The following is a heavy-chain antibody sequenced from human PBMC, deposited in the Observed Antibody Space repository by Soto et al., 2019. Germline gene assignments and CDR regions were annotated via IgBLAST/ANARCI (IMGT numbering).Heavy chain of an antibody. J-gene: IGHJ5*02. V-gene: IGHV4-31*03. Sequence: SETLSLTCTASGGSISSGGYYWSWIRQHPGKGLEWIGYIYYSGSTYYNPSLKSRVTISVDTSKNQFSLKLSSVTAADTAVYYCARAIRYCTNGVCPKPLNWFDPWGQGTLVTVSS. CDR3: ARAIRYCTNGVCPKPLNWFDP. CDR1: GGSISSGGYY. D-gene: IGHD2-8*01. CDR2: IYYSGST.